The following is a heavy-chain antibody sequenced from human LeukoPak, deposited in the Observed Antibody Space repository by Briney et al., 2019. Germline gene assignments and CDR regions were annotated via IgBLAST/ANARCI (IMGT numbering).Heavy chain of an antibody. CDR1: GGSISSYY. J-gene: IGHJ5*02. CDR3: ARGRGIASTGAMYWLDP. V-gene: IGHV4-59*01. CDR2: IYYNGST. D-gene: IGHD6-13*01. Sequence: SETLSLTCIVSGGSISSYYWNWIRQPPGKGLERIGYIYYNGSTKYSPSLKSRVTISVDTSKNQFSLKLNSVTAADTAVYYCARGRGIASTGAMYWLDPWGQGALVSVSS.